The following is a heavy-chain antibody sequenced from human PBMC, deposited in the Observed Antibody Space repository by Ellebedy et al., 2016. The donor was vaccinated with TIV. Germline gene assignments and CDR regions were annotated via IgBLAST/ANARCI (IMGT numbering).Heavy chain of an antibody. J-gene: IGHJ3*02. CDR2: INPGDGGT. CDR3: ARDPGYGGTHGFDI. Sequence: ASVKVSCXASGYRFTRFYMHWVRQAPGQGLEWVAIINPGDGGTVYAQNFQDRVTLTRDTSTNTVSMEMSSLRFEDTAVYYCARDPGYGGTHGFDIWGQGTMVTVSS. CDR1: GYRFTRFY. D-gene: IGHD4-23*01. V-gene: IGHV1-46*01.